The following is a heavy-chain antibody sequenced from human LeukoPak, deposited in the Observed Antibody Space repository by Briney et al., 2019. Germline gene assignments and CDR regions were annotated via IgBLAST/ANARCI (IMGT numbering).Heavy chain of an antibody. CDR3: ARGTHHRRNYFDY. V-gene: IGHV4-39*07. CDR1: GGSIGSSSYY. CDR2: IYYSGST. J-gene: IGHJ4*02. Sequence: SETLSLTCTVSGGSIGSSSYYWGWIRQPPGKGLEWIASIYYSGSTYYNPSLKSRVTISVDTSKNQFSLKLSSVTAADTAVYYCARGTHHRRNYFDYWGQGTLVTVSS. D-gene: IGHD1-1*01.